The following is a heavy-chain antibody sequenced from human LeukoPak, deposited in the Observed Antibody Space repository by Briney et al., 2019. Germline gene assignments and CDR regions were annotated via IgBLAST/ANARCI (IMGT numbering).Heavy chain of an antibody. CDR3: VKDIHYYGSGNYYNGYFDY. V-gene: IGHV3-64D*09. CDR1: GFSFSNYA. CDR2: ISSNGGST. D-gene: IGHD3-10*01. J-gene: IGHJ4*02. Sequence: PGGSLRLSCSASGFSFSNYAMHWVRQAPGKGLEYVSAISSNGGSTYYADSVKGRFTISRDNSKNTLYLQVSSLRAEDTAVYYCVKDIHYYGSGNYYNGYFDYWGQGTQVTVSS.